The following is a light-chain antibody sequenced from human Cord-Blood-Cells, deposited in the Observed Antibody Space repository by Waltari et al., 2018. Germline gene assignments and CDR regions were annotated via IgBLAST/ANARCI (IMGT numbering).Light chain of an antibody. V-gene: IGLV2-23*01. CDR3: CSYACSSTTVV. CDR2: EGS. J-gene: IGLJ2*01. Sequence: QSALTQPASVSGSPGQSITISCTGTSSDVGSYNLVSWYQQHPGKAPKLMIYEGSKRPSGVSNRFSGSKSCNTASLTISGLQAEDEADYYCCSYACSSTTVVFGGGTKLTVL. CDR1: SSDVGSYNL.